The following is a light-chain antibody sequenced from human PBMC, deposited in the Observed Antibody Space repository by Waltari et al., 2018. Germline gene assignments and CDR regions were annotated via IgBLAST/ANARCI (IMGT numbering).Light chain of an antibody. CDR2: YDR. CDR1: NIGTYS. J-gene: IGLJ1*01. Sequence: SYVVTQPPSVSVAPGETATITCGGDNIGTYSVHWYQQKAGQAPVLVIFYDRDRPPGIPDRFSGSNCGNTATLTISRVEAGDEARYYCHVWHPHVDPGVFGTGTEVTVL. V-gene: IGLV3-21*04. CDR3: HVWHPHVDPGV.